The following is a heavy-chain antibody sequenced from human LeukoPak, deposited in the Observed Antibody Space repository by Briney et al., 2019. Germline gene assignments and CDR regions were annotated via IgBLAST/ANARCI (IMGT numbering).Heavy chain of an antibody. CDR3: AKDILRWSFDY. V-gene: IGHV3-23*01. Sequence: GGSLRLSCAASGFTFSRNAMSWARQAPGKGLEWVSAIGNVDRDTYYADSVKGRFTISRDSSKNTLYLQMNSLTAEDTAVYYCAKDILRWSFDYWGQGTLVTVSS. D-gene: IGHD4-23*01. CDR1: GFTFSRNA. CDR2: IGNVDRDT. J-gene: IGHJ4*02.